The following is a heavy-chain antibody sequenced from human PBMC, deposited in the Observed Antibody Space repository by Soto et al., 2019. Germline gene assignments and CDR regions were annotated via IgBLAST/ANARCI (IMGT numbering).Heavy chain of an antibody. V-gene: IGHV4-31*03. CDR2: IYYSGST. CDR1: GGSISSGGYY. J-gene: IGHJ4*02. CDR3: ARQYDILTGYRYFDY. D-gene: IGHD3-9*01. Sequence: QVQLQESGPGLVKPSQTLSLTCTVSGGSISSGGYYWSWIRQHPGKGLEWIGYIYYSGSTYYNPSLESRVTISVDTSKNQFSLKLSSVTAADTAVYYCARQYDILTGYRYFDYWGQGTLVTVSS.